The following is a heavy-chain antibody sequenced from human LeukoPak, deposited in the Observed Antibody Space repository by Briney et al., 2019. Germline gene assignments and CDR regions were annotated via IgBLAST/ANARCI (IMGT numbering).Heavy chain of an antibody. Sequence: SETLSLTCTVSGGSISSYYWSWIRQPAGKGLEWIGRIYTSGSTYYNPSLKSRVTISVDTSKNQFSLKLSSVTAADTAVYYCAREHYYDSSGYYDYWGQGTLVTVSS. CDR1: GGSISSYY. CDR2: IYTSGST. V-gene: IGHV4-4*07. CDR3: AREHYYDSSGYYDY. D-gene: IGHD3-22*01. J-gene: IGHJ4*02.